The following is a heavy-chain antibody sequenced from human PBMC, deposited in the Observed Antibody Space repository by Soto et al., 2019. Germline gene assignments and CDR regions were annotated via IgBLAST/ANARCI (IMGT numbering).Heavy chain of an antibody. V-gene: IGHV3-30*18. Sequence: QVQLVESGGGVVQPGRSLRLSCAASGFTFSSYGMHWVRQATGKGLEWVAVISYDGSNKYYAVSVKGRFSISRDNSKNTLYLQMNSLRAESTAVYYCAKASLSGYYDLLTGYYTEYYFDYGGQGTLVTVSS. CDR3: AKASLSGYYDLLTGYYTEYYFDY. CDR2: ISYDGSNK. CDR1: GFTFSSYG. D-gene: IGHD3-9*01. J-gene: IGHJ4*02.